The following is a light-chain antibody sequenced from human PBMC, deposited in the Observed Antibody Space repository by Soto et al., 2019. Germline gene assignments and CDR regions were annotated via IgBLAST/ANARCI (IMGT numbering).Light chain of an antibody. CDR2: LGS. CDR1: QSLLHSNGYNY. Sequence: DIVMTQSPLSPPVTPGEPASISCRSSQSLLHSNGYNYLNWYLQKPGQSPQLLIYLGSNRASGVPDRFSGCGSGTDFTLKISRVEAEDVGVYFCMQALQTPYTFGQGTKLEIK. V-gene: IGKV2-28*01. J-gene: IGKJ2*01. CDR3: MQALQTPYT.